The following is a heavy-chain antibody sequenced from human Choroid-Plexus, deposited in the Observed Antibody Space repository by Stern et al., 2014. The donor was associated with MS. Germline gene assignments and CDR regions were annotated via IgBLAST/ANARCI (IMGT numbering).Heavy chain of an antibody. CDR3: AKDSENYDYVWGSLDY. J-gene: IGHJ4*01. V-gene: IGHV3-23*04. Sequence: EVQLEESGGGLVQPGGSLRLSCAASGFTFSSYAMSWVRQAPGKGLEWVSAISGSGGSTYYADSVKGRFTISRDNSKNTLYLQMNSLRAEDTAVYYCAKDSENYDYVWGSLDYWGHGTLVTVSS. CDR2: ISGSGGST. CDR1: GFTFSSYA. D-gene: IGHD3-16*01.